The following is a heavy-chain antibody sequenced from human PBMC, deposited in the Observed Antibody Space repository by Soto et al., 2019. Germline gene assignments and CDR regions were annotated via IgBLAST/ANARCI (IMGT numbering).Heavy chain of an antibody. CDR2: ISAYNGNT. D-gene: IGHD2-15*01. J-gene: IGHJ4*02. V-gene: IGHV1-18*01. Sequence: SSVKVSCKASGYTFTSYGISWVRQAPGQGLEWMGWISAYNGNTNYAQKLQGRVTMTRDTSTSTAYMELSRLRSDDTAVYYCARGSCSGGSCYSGGRGFDYWGQGTLVTVSS. CDR1: GYTFTSYG. CDR3: ARGSCSGGSCYSGGRGFDY.